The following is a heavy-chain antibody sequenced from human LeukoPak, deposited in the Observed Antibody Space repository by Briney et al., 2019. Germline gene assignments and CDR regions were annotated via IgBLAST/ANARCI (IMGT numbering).Heavy chain of an antibody. CDR3: AKALYYDSSGYYVDFDY. J-gene: IGHJ4*02. Sequence: GGSLRLSCAASGFTFSSYAMSWVRQAPGKGLEWVSAISGSGGSIYYADSAKGRFTISRDNSENTLYLQMNSLRAEDTAVYYCAKALYYDSSGYYVDFDYWGQGTLVTVSS. CDR2: ISGSGGSI. D-gene: IGHD3-22*01. V-gene: IGHV3-23*01. CDR1: GFTFSSYA.